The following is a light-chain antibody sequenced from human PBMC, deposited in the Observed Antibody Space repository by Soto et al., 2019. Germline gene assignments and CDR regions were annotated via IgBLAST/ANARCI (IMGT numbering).Light chain of an antibody. Sequence: SYELTQPPSASVAPGKTASISCGGNDIGSKGVHWYQQKPGQAPVLVIYSDTDLPPVITERFSGSNSATLATLTISRVEAGDEADYYCQVWDSGSAHVVFGGGTKLTVL. V-gene: IGLV3-21*01. CDR1: DIGSKG. CDR2: SDT. J-gene: IGLJ2*01. CDR3: QVWDSGSAHVV.